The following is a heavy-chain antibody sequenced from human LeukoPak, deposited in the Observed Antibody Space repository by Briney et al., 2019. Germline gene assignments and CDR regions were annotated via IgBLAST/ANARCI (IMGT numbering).Heavy chain of an antibody. CDR3: ARLDIVVVPAADLDY. D-gene: IGHD2-2*01. J-gene: IGHJ4*02. V-gene: IGHV4-39*01. CDR2: IYYSGST. CDR1: GGSISSSSYY. Sequence: SETLSLTCTVSGGSISSSSYYWGWIRQPPGKGLEWIGSIYYSGSTYYNPSLKSRVTISVDTSKNQFSLKLSSVTAADTAVYYCARLDIVVVPAADLDYWGQGTLVTVSS.